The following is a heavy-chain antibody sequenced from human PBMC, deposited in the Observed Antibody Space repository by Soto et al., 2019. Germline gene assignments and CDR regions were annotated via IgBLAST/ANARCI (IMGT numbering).Heavy chain of an antibody. CDR2: IYYNGNT. CDR1: GGSISNHY. J-gene: IGHJ4*02. V-gene: IGHV4-59*11. CDR3: TRANWYSEY. D-gene: IGHD7-27*01. Sequence: QVQLQESGPGLVKPSETLSLTCTVSGGSISNHYWSWIRQPPGKGLEWIGYIYYNGNTNYNPSLKSRVPRSVHTSKNQMSLKLSSVTAEDTAVYSCTRANWYSEYWGQGTLVTVSS.